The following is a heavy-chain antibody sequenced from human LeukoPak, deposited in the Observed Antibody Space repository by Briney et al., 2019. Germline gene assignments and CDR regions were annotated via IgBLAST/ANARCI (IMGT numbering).Heavy chain of an antibody. Sequence: GKSLKISCKGSGYSFTSYWIGWVRQMPGKGLEWMGIMYPANSDTRYKPSFQGQVTMSADRSISTAYLQWSSLKASDTAIYYCATTRGGNYHWDYWGQGTLVTVSS. J-gene: IGHJ4*02. D-gene: IGHD3-16*01. CDR3: ATTRGGNYHWDY. CDR2: MYPANSDT. V-gene: IGHV5-51*01. CDR1: GYSFTSYW.